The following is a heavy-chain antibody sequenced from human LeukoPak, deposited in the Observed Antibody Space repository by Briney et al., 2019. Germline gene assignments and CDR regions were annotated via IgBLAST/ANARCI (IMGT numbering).Heavy chain of an antibody. CDR2: ISPTNGDT. CDR1: GYTFTDHF. V-gene: IGHV1-2*02. D-gene: IGHD1-7*01. CDR3: VRDALNWNYDY. J-gene: IGHJ4*02. Sequence: ASVKVFCKASGYTFTDHFMHWVRQAPGQGLEWMGWISPTNGDTRYAQNFQGRVTMTRDTSISTAYMELSRLRSDDTAVYYCVRDALNWNYDYWGQGTLVAVSS.